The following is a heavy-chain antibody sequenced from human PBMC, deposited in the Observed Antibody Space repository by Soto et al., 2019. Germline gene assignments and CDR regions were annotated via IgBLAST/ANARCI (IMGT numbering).Heavy chain of an antibody. CDR3: ARLLRDGSVDY. CDR2: IYYCGST. D-gene: IGHD3-10*01. V-gene: IGHV4-59*08. CDR1: GGSISSYY. Sequence: QVQLQESGPGLVKPSETLSLTCTVSGGSISSYYWSWIRQPPGKGLEWIGYIYYCGSTNYNPSLKSRVTISVDTSKNQFSLKLSSVTAADTAVYYCARLLRDGSVDYWGQGTLVTVSS. J-gene: IGHJ4*02.